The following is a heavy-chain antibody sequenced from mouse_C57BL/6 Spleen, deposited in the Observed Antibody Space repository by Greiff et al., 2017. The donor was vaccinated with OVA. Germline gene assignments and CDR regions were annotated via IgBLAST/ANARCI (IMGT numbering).Heavy chain of an antibody. CDR1: GYTFTDYE. J-gene: IGHJ4*01. Sequence: VQRVESGAELVRPGASVTLSCKASGYTFTDYEMHWVKQTPVHGLEWIGAIDPETGGTAYNQKFKGKAILTADKSSSTAYMELRSLTSEDSAVYYCTRWGYAMDYWGQGTSVTVSS. V-gene: IGHV1-15*01. CDR3: TRWGYAMDY. CDR2: IDPETGGT.